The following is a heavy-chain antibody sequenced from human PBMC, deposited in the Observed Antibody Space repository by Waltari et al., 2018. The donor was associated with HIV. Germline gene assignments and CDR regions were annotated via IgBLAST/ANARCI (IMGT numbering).Heavy chain of an antibody. CDR1: VFTFHRFW. CDR3: ARDDYLDS. V-gene: IGHV3-7*01. J-gene: IGHJ5*01. D-gene: IGHD4-17*01. Sequence: EVQLVESGGGLVQPGGSLRLSCTASVFTFHRFWLGWVRQGPGKGLEWVADINGAGSDKYYVKSVKGRFTISRDNARNSLYLQMNSLTAEDTAIYYCARDDYLDSWGQGTLVTVSS. CDR2: INGAGSDK.